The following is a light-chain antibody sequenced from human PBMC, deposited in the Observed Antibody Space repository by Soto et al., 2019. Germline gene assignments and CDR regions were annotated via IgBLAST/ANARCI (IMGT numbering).Light chain of an antibody. V-gene: IGLV3-21*02. CDR3: QVWDSSTNRYV. CDR1: NIGSES. J-gene: IGLJ1*01. Sequence: SYELTQPPSVSLAPGQTARITCGGNNIGSESVHWYQQKPGQAPVLVVYDDSNRPSGIPERFSGSSSGNTATLSISRVEAGDEAHYYCQVWDSSTNRYVFGTGTKLTVL. CDR2: DDS.